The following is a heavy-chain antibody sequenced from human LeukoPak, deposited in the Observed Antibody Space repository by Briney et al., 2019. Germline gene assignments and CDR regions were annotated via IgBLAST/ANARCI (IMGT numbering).Heavy chain of an antibody. CDR2: ISDSGGTT. V-gene: IGHV3-23*01. D-gene: IGHD2-2*02. CDR3: AKARSGSSSSCYNY. Sequence: GGSLRLSCAASGFTFSSYWMSRVRQAPGKGLEWVSGISDSGGTTDYADSVKGRFAISRDNSNNTLYLQMNSLRAEDTAVYYCAKARSGSSSSCYNYWGQGTLVTVSS. CDR1: GFTFSSYW. J-gene: IGHJ4*02.